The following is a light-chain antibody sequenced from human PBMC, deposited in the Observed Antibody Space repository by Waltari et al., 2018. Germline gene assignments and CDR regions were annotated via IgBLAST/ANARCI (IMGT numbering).Light chain of an antibody. CDR1: KLGDKY. CDR2: QDI. Sequence: SYELTQPPSVSVSPGQTASITCSGDKLGDKYTCWYQQKPGQSPVLVIFQDIKRPSGITERFSGSNSGKTATLTISGTQPMDEADYYCQAWDSSTVVFGGGTKLTVL. CDR3: QAWDSSTVV. J-gene: IGLJ3*02. V-gene: IGLV3-1*01.